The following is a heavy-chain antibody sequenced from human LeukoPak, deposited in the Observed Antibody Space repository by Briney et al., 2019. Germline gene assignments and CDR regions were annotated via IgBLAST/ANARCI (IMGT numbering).Heavy chain of an antibody. D-gene: IGHD2-21*02. CDR1: GFTFSSFA. J-gene: IGHJ4*02. V-gene: IGHV3-23*01. Sequence: GSLRLSCAGSGFTFSSFAMSWVRQAPGKGLEWVSAISGSGGSTYYADSVKGRFTISRDNSKNTLYLQMNSLRAEDTAVYYCAKGVVVTATTPFDYWGQGTLVTVSS. CDR2: ISGSGGST. CDR3: AKGVVVTATTPFDY.